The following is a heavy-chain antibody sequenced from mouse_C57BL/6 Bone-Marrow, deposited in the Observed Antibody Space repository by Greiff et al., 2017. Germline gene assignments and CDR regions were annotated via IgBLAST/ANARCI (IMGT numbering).Heavy chain of an antibody. Sequence: VQLQQSGAELVKPGASVKLSCKASGYTFTEYTIHWVKQRSGQGLEWIGWVYPGSGSIKYNEKFKDKDTLTADKSSSTVYMELSRLTSEDAAVYYCARHEGYYDGSSYDYWGQGTTLTVSS. V-gene: IGHV1-62-2*01. J-gene: IGHJ2*01. CDR2: VYPGSGSI. CDR1: GYTFTEYT. CDR3: ARHEGYYDGSSYDY. D-gene: IGHD1-1*01.